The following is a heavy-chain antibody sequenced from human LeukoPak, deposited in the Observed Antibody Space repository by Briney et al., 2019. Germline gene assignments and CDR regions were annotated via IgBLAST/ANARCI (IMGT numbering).Heavy chain of an antibody. V-gene: IGHV3-30*04. CDR3: ARGADGVSSNSRGWFDP. J-gene: IGHJ5*02. CDR2: ISYDGSNK. Sequence: GGSLRLSCAASGFTFSSYAMHWVRQAPGKGLEWVAVISYDGSNKYYADSVKGRFTISRDNAKNSLYLQMNSLRAEDTAVYSCARGADGVSSNSRGWFDPWGQGTLVTVSS. D-gene: IGHD2-15*01. CDR1: GFTFSSYA.